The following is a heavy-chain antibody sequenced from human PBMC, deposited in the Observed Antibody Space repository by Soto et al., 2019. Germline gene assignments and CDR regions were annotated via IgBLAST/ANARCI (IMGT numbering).Heavy chain of an antibody. CDR2: IWYDGSNK. CDR1: GFTFSSYG. Sequence: PGGSLRLSCAASGFTFSSYGMHWVRQAPGKGLEWVAVIWYDGSNKYYADSVKGRFTISRGNSKDTLYLQMNSLRAEDTAVYYCARAYELQHWGQGTLVTVSS. CDR3: ARAYELQH. V-gene: IGHV3-33*01. J-gene: IGHJ1*01. D-gene: IGHD5-12*01.